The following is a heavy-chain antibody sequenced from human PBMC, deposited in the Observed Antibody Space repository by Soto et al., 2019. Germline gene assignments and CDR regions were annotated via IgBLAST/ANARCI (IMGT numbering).Heavy chain of an antibody. CDR3: AVKQQLVEYNWFDP. CDR2: INHSGST. V-gene: IGHV4-34*01. J-gene: IGHJ5*02. CDR1: GGSFSGYY. Sequence: SETLSLTCAVYGGSFSGYYWSWIRQPPGKGLEWIGEINHSGSTNYNPSLKSRVTISVDTSKNQFSLKLSSVTAADTAVYYCAVKQQLVEYNWFDPWGQGTLVTVSS. D-gene: IGHD6-13*01.